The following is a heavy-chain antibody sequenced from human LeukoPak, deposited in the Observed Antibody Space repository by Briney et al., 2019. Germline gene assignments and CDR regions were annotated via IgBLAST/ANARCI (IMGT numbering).Heavy chain of an antibody. V-gene: IGHV4-4*02. Sequence: SGTLSLTCAVSGGSISSSNWWSWVRQPPGKGLEWIGEIYHSGSTNYNPSLKSRVTISVDTSKNQFSLKLTSVTAADTAVYYCARVDGSCSGGSCPSGNWFDPWGQGTLVTASS. J-gene: IGHJ5*02. CDR2: IYHSGST. D-gene: IGHD2-15*01. CDR1: GGSISSSNW. CDR3: ARVDGSCSGGSCPSGNWFDP.